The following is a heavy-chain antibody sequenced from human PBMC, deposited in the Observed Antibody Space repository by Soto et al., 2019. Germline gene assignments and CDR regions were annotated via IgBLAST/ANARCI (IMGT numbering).Heavy chain of an antibody. CDR3: ARGGLRYFDWLDY. V-gene: IGHV6-1*01. J-gene: IGHJ4*02. CDR1: CGRGSNLTVV. Sequence: PSQSLSLTCGTSCGRGSNLTVVSFSFRQHPSRGLEWLGRTYYRSKWYNDYAVSVKSRITINPDTSKNQFSLQLNSVTPEDTAVYYCARGGLRYFDWLDYWGQGTLVTVSS. D-gene: IGHD3-9*01. CDR2: TYYRSKWYN.